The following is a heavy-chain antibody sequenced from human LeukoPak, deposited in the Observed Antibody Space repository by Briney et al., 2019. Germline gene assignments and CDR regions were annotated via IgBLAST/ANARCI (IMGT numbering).Heavy chain of an antibody. CDR1: GFTFSSYW. D-gene: IGHD5-18*01. J-gene: IGHJ4*02. CDR3: ARRSGYSYGALGY. CDR2: IKQDGSEK. V-gene: IGHV3-7*03. Sequence: GGSLRLSCAASGFTFSSYWMSWVRQTPGKGLEWVANIKQDGSEKYYVDSVKGRFTISRDNAKNSLYLQMNSLRAEDTAVYYCARRSGYSYGALGYWGQGTLVTVSS.